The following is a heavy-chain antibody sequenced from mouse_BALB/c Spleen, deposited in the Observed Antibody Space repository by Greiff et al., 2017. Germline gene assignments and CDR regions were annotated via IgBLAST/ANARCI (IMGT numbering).Heavy chain of an antibody. Sequence: EVQLQQSGAELVKPGASVKLSCTASGFNFNDSYMHWVKQRPEQGLEWIGRIDPANGNTKYDPKFQGKATITADTSSNTAYLQLSSLTSEDTAVYYCARYYYGSSYWYFDVWGAGTTVTVSS. CDR1: GFNFNDSY. CDR3: ARYYYGSSYWYFDV. J-gene: IGHJ1*01. CDR2: IDPANGNT. D-gene: IGHD1-1*01. V-gene: IGHV14-3*02.